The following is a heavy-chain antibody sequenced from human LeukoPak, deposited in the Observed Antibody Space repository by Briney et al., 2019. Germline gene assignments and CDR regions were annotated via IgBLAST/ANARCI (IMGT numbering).Heavy chain of an antibody. CDR3: VKITSVTGGDC. J-gene: IGHJ4*02. CDR1: GFTVSSNY. D-gene: IGHD1-1*01. V-gene: IGHV3-66*01. CDR2: IYSGGST. Sequence: GGSLRLSCAASGFTVSSNYMSWVRQAPGKGLEWVSVIYSGGSTYYADSVKGRFTISRDNSKNTLYLQMSSLRVEDTAVYYCVKITSVTGGDCWGQGTRLTVSS.